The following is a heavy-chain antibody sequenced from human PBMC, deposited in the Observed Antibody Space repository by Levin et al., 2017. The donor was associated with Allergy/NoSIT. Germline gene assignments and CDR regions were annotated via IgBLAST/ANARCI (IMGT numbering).Heavy chain of an antibody. D-gene: IGHD3-3*01. Sequence: PSETLSLTCTVSGGSISSYYWSWIRQPAGKGLEWIGRIYTSGSTNYNPSLKSRVTMSIDTSKNQFSLKLSSVTAADTAVYYCAREPTDDFWSGQRSYFDYWGQGTLVTVSS. J-gene: IGHJ4*02. V-gene: IGHV4-4*07. CDR3: AREPTDDFWSGQRSYFDY. CDR1: GGSISSYY. CDR2: IYTSGST.